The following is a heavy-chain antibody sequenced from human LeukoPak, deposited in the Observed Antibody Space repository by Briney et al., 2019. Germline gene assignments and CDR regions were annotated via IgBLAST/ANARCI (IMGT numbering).Heavy chain of an antibody. CDR1: GFTFSSFA. CDR2: ISVGGGST. J-gene: IGHJ4*02. V-gene: IGHV3-23*01. CDR3: AKGLGSGYYYFDY. D-gene: IGHD5-12*01. Sequence: GGSLRLSCAASGFTFSSFAMSWVRQAPGKGLEWVSAISVGGGSTYYADSVKGRFTISRDNSKNTLYLQLNSLRVEDTAVYYCAKGLGSGYYYFDYWGQGTLVTVSS.